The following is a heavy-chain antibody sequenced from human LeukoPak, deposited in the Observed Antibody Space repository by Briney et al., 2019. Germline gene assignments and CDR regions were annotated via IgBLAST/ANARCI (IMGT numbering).Heavy chain of an antibody. CDR3: AKPRGDYERTYFQH. D-gene: IGHD4-17*01. Sequence: GGSLRLSCAASGFTFSNFWMHWVRQAPGKGLEWVAVISYDGSNKYYADSVKGRFTISRDNSKNTLYLQMNSLRAEDTAVYYCAKPRGDYERTYFQHWGQGTLVTVSS. CDR2: ISYDGSNK. CDR1: GFTFSNFW. J-gene: IGHJ1*01. V-gene: IGHV3-30*18.